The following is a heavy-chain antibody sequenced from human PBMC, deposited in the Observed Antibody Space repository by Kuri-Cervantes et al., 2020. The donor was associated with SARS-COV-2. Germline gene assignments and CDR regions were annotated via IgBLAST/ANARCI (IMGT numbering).Heavy chain of an antibody. J-gene: IGHJ4*02. Sequence: ASVKVSCKASGYTFTGYYMHWVRRAPGQGLEWMGWINPNSGGTNYAQKFQGRVTMTRNTSISTAYMELSSLRSDDTAVYYCARVGYCSSTSRGRGCPFDYWGQGTLVTVSS. D-gene: IGHD2-2*01. V-gene: IGHV1-2*02. CDR3: ARVGYCSSTSRGRGCPFDY. CDR2: INPNSGGT. CDR1: GYTFTGYY.